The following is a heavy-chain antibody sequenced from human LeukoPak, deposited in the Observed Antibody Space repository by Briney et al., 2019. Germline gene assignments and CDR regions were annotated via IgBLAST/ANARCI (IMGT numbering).Heavy chain of an antibody. V-gene: IGHV3-9*01. J-gene: IGHJ4*02. CDR1: GFTFDDYA. Sequence: GGSLRLSCAASGFTFDDYAMHWVRQAPGKGLEWVSGISWNSGSIGYADSVKGRFTISRDNAKNSLYLQMNSLRAEDTALYYCAKGHVTMIVVVHFDYWGQGTLVTVSS. CDR3: AKGHVTMIVVVHFDY. D-gene: IGHD3-22*01. CDR2: ISWNSGSI.